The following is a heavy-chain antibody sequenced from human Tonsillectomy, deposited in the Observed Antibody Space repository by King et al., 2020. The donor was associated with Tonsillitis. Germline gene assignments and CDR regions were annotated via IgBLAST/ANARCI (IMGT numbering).Heavy chain of an antibody. CDR1: GFTFSSYW. CDR2: IQQDGSEK. D-gene: IGHD3-3*01. Sequence: QLVQSGGGLVQPGGSLRLSCAASGFTFSSYWMSWVRQAPGKGLEWVANIQQDGSEKSYVDSVTGRFTISRDNAKNSLYLQMNSLRAEGTAVYYCARVGITMRRPYWYFDLWGRGTRVTVSS. J-gene: IGHJ2*01. V-gene: IGHV3-7*01. CDR3: ARVGITMRRPYWYFDL.